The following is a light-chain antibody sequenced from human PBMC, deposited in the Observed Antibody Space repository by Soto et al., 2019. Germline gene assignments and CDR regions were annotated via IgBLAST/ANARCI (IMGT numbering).Light chain of an antibody. Sequence: EVVLKKSPGTLSLSPWNRATLSCRGSQSVSNDYVAWVQQKPRRTPTHLIYSVSSRATGSPDRFSGSGCGTDFTLTISRLVPEDDAMYYCRQRCNWPPLTFGEGTKVDIK. J-gene: IGKJ4*01. CDR3: RQRCNWPPLT. V-gene: IGKV3D-20*02. CDR2: SVS. CDR1: QSVSNDY.